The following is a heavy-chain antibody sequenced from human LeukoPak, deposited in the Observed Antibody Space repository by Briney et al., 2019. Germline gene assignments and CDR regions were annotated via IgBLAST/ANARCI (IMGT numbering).Heavy chain of an antibody. CDR2: IYYRGYT. V-gene: IGHV4-39*07. J-gene: IGHJ1*01. Sequence: SETLSLTCTVSGGSISSSTYFWGWIRQPPGRGLAWSGSIYYRGYTYYSPSRERRVTISVDTSKDQVSLTLDSVTRGGTAVYSCAREVAEDFQHWGQGTLVTVSS. CDR1: GGSISSSTYF. CDR3: AREVAEDFQH.